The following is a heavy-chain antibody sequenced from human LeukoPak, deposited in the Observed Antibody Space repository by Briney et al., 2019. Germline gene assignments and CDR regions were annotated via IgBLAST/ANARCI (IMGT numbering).Heavy chain of an antibody. Sequence: GASVKVSCKASGYTFTGYYMHWVRQAPRQGLEWMGWINPNSGGTNYAQKFQGRVTMTRDTSISTAYTELSRLRSDDTAVYYCARMRDDTVTYGETFDYWGQGTLVTVSS. CDR3: ARMRDDTVTYGETFDY. CDR1: GYTFTGYY. D-gene: IGHD4-11*01. J-gene: IGHJ4*02. V-gene: IGHV1-2*02. CDR2: INPNSGGT.